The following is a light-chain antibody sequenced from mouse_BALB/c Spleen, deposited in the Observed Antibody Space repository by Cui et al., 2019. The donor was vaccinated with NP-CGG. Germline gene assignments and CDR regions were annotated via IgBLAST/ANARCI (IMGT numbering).Light chain of an antibody. CDR2: GTN. V-gene: IGLV1*01. CDR3: ALWYSNHWV. Sequence: HAVVTQESACNRSPGETVTLTSRKTSGAVTPGNYANWVQEKPDHLFTGLIGGTNNRAPGVPARFSGSLIGDKAALTITGAQTEDEAIYFCALWYSNHWVFGGGTKLTVL. CDR1: SGAVTPGNY. J-gene: IGLJ1*01.